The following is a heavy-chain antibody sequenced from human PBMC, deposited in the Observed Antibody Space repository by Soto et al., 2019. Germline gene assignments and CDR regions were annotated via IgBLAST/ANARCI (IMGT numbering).Heavy chain of an antibody. CDR3: ARRDTPYSYGYFDY. J-gene: IGHJ4*02. Sequence: SVKVSCKASGYTFTSYAISWVRRAPGQGLEWMGGIIPIFGTANYAQKFQGRVTITADESTSTAYMELSSLRSEDTAVYYCARRDTPYSYGYFDYWGQGTLVTVSS. CDR1: GYTFTSYA. D-gene: IGHD5-18*01. CDR2: IIPIFGTA. V-gene: IGHV1-69*13.